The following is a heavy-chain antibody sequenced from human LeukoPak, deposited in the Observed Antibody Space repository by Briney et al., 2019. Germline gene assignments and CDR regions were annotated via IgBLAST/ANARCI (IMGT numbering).Heavy chain of an antibody. V-gene: IGHV1-46*01. Sequence: ASVKVSCKASRYTFTSYYMHWVRQAPGQGLEWMGIINPSGGSTSYAQKFQGRVTMTRDTSTSTVYMELSSLRSEDTAVYYCARASRRLRTFDYWGQGTLVTVSS. J-gene: IGHJ4*02. CDR3: ARASRRLRTFDY. CDR1: RYTFTSYY. CDR2: INPSGGST. D-gene: IGHD4-17*01.